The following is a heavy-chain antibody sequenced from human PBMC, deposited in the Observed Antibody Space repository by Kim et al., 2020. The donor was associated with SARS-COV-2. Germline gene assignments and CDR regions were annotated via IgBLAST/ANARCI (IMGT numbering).Heavy chain of an antibody. J-gene: IGHJ6*03. V-gene: IGHV3-66*01. CDR1: GITVTANY. CDR2: IYTGGST. D-gene: IGHD6-25*01. Sequence: GGSLRLSCVVSGITVTANYMNWVRQAPGKGLEWVSIIYTGGSTYYAHSVRGRFTISRDDAKNTVYLQMNYLTDEHTALYYCARDVGGGGPPQDVWAKGTT. CDR3: ARDVGGGGPPQDV.